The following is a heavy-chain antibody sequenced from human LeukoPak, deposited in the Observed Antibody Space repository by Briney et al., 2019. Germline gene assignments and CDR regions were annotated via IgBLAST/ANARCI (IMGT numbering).Heavy chain of an antibody. CDR2: VYYSGST. J-gene: IGHJ4*02. CDR1: GGSISSYY. Sequence: PSETLSLTCTVSGGSISSYYWTWIRQPPGKGLEYIGYVYYSGSTNYNPSLKSRVTISLDMSKNQFSLKLSSVTAADTAVYYCATLLPAAYFDFWGQGILVTVSS. D-gene: IGHD2-2*01. CDR3: ATLLPAAYFDF. V-gene: IGHV4-59*08.